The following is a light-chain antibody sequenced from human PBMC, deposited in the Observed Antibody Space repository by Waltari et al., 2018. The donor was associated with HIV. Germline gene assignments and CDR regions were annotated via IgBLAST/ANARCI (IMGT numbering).Light chain of an antibody. CDR2: EDN. Sequence: NFMLTQPHSVSESPGKTVTISCTRSSGSIASNYVQWYQQRPGSSPTTVIYEDNQRPSGVPDRFSGSIDSSSNSASLTISGLKTEDEADYYCQSYDSSWLFGGGTKLTVL. CDR1: SGSIASNY. J-gene: IGLJ3*02. CDR3: QSYDSSWL. V-gene: IGLV6-57*01.